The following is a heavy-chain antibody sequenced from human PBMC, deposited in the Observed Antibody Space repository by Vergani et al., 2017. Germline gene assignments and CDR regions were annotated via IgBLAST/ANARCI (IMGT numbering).Heavy chain of an antibody. V-gene: IGHV4-34*01. CDR3: ARSSGSYRN. CDR1: GGSFSGYY. Sequence: QVQLQESGPGLVKPSETLSLTCAVYGGSFSGYYWSWIRQPPGKGLEWIGEINHSGSTNYNPSLKSRVTISVDTSKNQFSLKLSSVTAADTAVYYCARSSGSYRNWGQGTLVTVSS. J-gene: IGHJ4*02. D-gene: IGHD1-26*01. CDR2: INHSGST.